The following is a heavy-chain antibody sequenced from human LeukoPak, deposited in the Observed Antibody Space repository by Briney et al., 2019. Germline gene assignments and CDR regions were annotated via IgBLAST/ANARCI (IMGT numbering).Heavy chain of an antibody. CDR3: ATVKYSGSYFDP. CDR2: FDPEDGET. Sequence: ASVKVSCKVSGYTLTELSMHWVRQAPGKGLEWMGGFDPEDGETIYAQKFQGRVTMTEDASTDTAYMELSSLRSEDTAVYYCATVKYSGSYFDPWGQGTLVTVSS. J-gene: IGHJ5*02. CDR1: GYTLTELS. D-gene: IGHD1-26*01. V-gene: IGHV1-24*01.